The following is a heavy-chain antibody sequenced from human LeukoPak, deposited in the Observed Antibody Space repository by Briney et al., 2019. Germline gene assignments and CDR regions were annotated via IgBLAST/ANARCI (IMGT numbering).Heavy chain of an antibody. CDR2: ISYSGST. Sequence: SETLSLTCTVSGGSISSSSYYWGWIRQPPGKGLEWIGSISYSGSTYYNPSLKSRVTISVDTPNNQLSLKLSSVTAADTALYYCARQPGQLYDAFDIWGQGTTVTVSS. J-gene: IGHJ3*02. D-gene: IGHD1-1*01. V-gene: IGHV4-39*01. CDR1: GGSISSSSYY. CDR3: ARQPGQLYDAFDI.